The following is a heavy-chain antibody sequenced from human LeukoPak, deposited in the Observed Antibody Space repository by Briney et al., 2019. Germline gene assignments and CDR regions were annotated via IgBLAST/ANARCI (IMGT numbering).Heavy chain of an antibody. V-gene: IGHV4-59*01. CDR3: ASSATNNGLDY. Sequence: PSETLSLTCTVSGGSISSYYWSWIRQPPGKGLELIGYIYYRGSTNYNPSLKSRVTISVDTSKNQFSLKLTSVTAADTAVYYCASSATNNGLDYWGQGTLVTVSS. J-gene: IGHJ4*02. CDR1: GGSISSYY. CDR2: IYYRGST. D-gene: IGHD6-25*01.